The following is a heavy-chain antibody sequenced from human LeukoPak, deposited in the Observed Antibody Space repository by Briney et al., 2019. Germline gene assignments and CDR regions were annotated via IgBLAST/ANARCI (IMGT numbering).Heavy chain of an antibody. D-gene: IGHD3-16*02. CDR2: MNPNSGNT. CDR1: GYTFTSYD. Sequence: ASVKVSCKASGYTFTSYDINWVRQATGQGLEWMGWMNPNSGNTGYAQKFQGRVTTTRNTSISTAYMELSSLRSEDTAVYYCALIMITFGGVIEIDYWGQGTLVTVSS. CDR3: ALIMITFGGVIEIDY. J-gene: IGHJ4*02. V-gene: IGHV1-8*03.